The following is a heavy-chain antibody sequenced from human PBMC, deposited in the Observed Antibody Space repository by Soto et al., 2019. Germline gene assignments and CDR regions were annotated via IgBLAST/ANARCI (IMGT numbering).Heavy chain of an antibody. V-gene: IGHV3-33*01. D-gene: IGHD6-13*01. CDR2: IWYDGSNK. CDR3: ARPGGMYLERHGGAFDI. J-gene: IGHJ3*02. Sequence: GSLRLSCAASGFTFSSYGMHWVRQAPGKGLEWVAVIWYDGSNKYYADSVKGRFTISRDNSKNTLYLQMNSLRAEDTAVYYCARPGGMYLERHGGAFDIWGQGTMVTVSS. CDR1: GFTFSSYG.